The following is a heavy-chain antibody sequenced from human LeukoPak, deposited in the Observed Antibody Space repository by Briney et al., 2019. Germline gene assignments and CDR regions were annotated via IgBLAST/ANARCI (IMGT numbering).Heavy chain of an antibody. D-gene: IGHD4-23*01. CDR2: IRYDGSNK. Sequence: GGSLRLSCAASGFTFSSYGMHWVRQAPGKGLEWVAFIRYDGSNKYYADSVKGRFTISRDNSKNTLYLQMNSLRAEDTAVYYCAKDQWGYGGYYYMDVWGKGTTVTISS. CDR3: AKDQWGYGGYYYMDV. V-gene: IGHV3-30*02. CDR1: GFTFSSYG. J-gene: IGHJ6*03.